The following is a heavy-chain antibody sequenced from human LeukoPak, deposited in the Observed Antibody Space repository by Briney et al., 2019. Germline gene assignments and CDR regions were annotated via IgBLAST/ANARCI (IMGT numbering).Heavy chain of an antibody. Sequence: GGSLRLSCAASGFTFSDYAMHWVRQAPGKELEYVSAISSNGGSIHYANSVKGRFTISRDNSKNTLNLQMNSLRAEDTAVYYCAKDPTHFRVWDDYDSNVLNCWGRGTLVTVSS. D-gene: IGHD3-22*01. J-gene: IGHJ4*02. V-gene: IGHV3-64*01. CDR1: GFTFSDYA. CDR3: AKDPTHFRVWDDYDSNVLNC. CDR2: ISSNGGSI.